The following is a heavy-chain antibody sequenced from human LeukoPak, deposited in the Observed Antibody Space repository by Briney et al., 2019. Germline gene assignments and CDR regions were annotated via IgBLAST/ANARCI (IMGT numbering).Heavy chain of an antibody. J-gene: IGHJ3*02. CDR1: GFTVSSYG. V-gene: IGHV3-30*02. D-gene: IGHD3-3*01. CDR2: IRYDGSNK. Sequence: GSLRLFCAASGFTVSSYGMHWVRQAPGKGLEWVAFIRYDGSNKYYADSVKGRFTISRDNSKNTLYLQMNSLRAEGTAVYYCARAAYYDFWSGRTGAFDIWGQGTMVTVSS. CDR3: ARAAYYDFWSGRTGAFDI.